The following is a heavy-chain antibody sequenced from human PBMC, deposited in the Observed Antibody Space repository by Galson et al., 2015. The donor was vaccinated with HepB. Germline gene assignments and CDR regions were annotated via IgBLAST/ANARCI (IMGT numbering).Heavy chain of an antibody. V-gene: IGHV3-48*04. J-gene: IGHJ4*02. CDR2: ISSSSSTI. Sequence: SLRLSCAASGFTFSSYSMNWVRQAPGKGLEWVSYISSSSSTIYYADSVKGRFTISRDNAKNSLYLQMNSLRAEDTAVYYCARGGYIVVVTAMSDYWGQGTLVTVSS. CDR3: ARGGYIVVVTAMSDY. D-gene: IGHD2-21*02. CDR1: GFTFSSYS.